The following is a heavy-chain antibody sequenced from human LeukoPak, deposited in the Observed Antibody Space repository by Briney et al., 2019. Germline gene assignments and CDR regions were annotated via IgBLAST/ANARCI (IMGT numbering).Heavy chain of an antibody. CDR3: ARVSDYGSGSYSADY. V-gene: IGHV3-21*01. D-gene: IGHD3-10*01. Sequence: PGGSLRLSCAASGFTFSSYSMNWVRQAPGKGLEWVSSISSSSSYIYYADSVKGRLTISRDNAKNSLYLQMNSLRAEDTAVYYCARVSDYGSGSYSADYWSQGTLVTVSS. J-gene: IGHJ4*02. CDR2: ISSSSSYI. CDR1: GFTFSSYS.